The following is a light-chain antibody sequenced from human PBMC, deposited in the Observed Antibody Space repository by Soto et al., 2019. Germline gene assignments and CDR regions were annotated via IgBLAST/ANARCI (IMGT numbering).Light chain of an antibody. J-gene: IGKJ1*01. CDR1: QSISIS. V-gene: IGKV1-5*01. Sequence: IQMTQSPSSLSASIGDRVTITCRASQSISISLAWYQQKPGKPPNLLIYDGSTLQGGVPSRFSGSGSGTEFTLTVTSLQPDDFATYFCQQYDKYSTFGHGTKV. CDR3: QQYDKYST. CDR2: DGS.